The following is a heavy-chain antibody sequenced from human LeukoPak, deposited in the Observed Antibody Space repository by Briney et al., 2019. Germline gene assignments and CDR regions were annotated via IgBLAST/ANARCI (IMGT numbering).Heavy chain of an antibody. J-gene: IGHJ4*02. Sequence: GGSLRLSCAASAFTFSKYAMSWVRQAPGKGLEWVSYISSSSSTIYYADSVKGRFTISRDNAKNSLYLQMNSLRDEDTAVYYCARVADYGDYVHDYWGQGTLVTVSS. CDR1: AFTFSKYA. CDR3: ARVADYGDYVHDY. CDR2: ISSSSSTI. D-gene: IGHD4-17*01. V-gene: IGHV3-48*02.